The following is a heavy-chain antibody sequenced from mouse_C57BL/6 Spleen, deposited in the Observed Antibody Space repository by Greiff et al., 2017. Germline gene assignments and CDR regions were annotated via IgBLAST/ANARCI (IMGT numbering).Heavy chain of an antibody. J-gene: IGHJ2*01. D-gene: IGHD2-1*01. Sequence: QVQLQQPGAELVMPGASVKLSCKASGYTFTSYWMHWVKQRPGQGLEWIGEIGPSDSYTNYNQKFKGKSTLTVDKSSSTAYMQLSSLTSEDSAVYYCARKGDGYGNPYFDYWGQGTTLTGSS. V-gene: IGHV1-69*01. CDR2: IGPSDSYT. CDR3: ARKGDGYGNPYFDY. CDR1: GYTFTSYW.